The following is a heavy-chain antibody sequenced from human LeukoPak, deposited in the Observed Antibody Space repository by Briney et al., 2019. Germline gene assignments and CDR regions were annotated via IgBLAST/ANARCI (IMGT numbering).Heavy chain of an antibody. V-gene: IGHV3-21*01. D-gene: IGHD2-15*01. CDR1: GFTFSSYS. CDR2: ISSSSSYI. J-gene: IGHJ4*02. CDR3: ASCSGGSCYSDY. Sequence: KPGGSLRLSCAASGFTFSSYSMNWVRQAPGKGLEWVSSISSSSSYIYYADSVKGRFTISRDNAKNSLYLQMNSLRAEDTAVYYCASCSGGSCYSDYWGQGTLVTVSS.